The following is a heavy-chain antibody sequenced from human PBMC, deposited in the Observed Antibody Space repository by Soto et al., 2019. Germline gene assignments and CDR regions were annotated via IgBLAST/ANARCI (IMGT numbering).Heavy chain of an antibody. CDR2: INHSGSP. V-gene: IGHV4-34*01. Sequence: QVQLQQWGAGLLKPSETLSLTCAVYGGSFSGYYWSWIRQPPGKGLEWIGEINHSGSPNYNPSLKSRVPMSLDTSKNQFSLKLSSVTAADTAVYYCARGGRYSSSWYGNWGQGTLVTVSS. CDR1: GGSFSGYY. D-gene: IGHD6-13*01. CDR3: ARGGRYSSSWYGN. J-gene: IGHJ4*02.